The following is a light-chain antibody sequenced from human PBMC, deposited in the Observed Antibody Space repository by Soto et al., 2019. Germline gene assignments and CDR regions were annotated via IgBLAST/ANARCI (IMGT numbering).Light chain of an antibody. J-gene: IGLJ1*01. CDR3: RSYTSSLSFV. V-gene: IGLV1-40*01. Sequence: QSVLTQPPSVSGSPGQRVTFSCTGTSSNIGADYDVPWYQQHPGKAPKLLIYDDSNRPSGVPDRFSGSKSGNTAALTITGLQAEDEADYYCRSYTSSLSFVFGTGTKLTVL. CDR2: DDS. CDR1: SSNIGADYD.